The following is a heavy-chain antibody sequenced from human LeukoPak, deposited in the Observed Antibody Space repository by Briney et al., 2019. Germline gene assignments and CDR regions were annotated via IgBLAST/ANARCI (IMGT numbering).Heavy chain of an antibody. Sequence: PSQTLSLTCNVSGAPINSGGYYWSWIRQPAGKGLEWIGRIHTSGNTDFNPSLQSRVTISVDTSKNQFSLKLSSVTAADTAVYYCARQSYGDYTSGDFDYWGQGTLVTVSS. D-gene: IGHD4-17*01. CDR2: IHTSGNT. CDR1: GAPINSGGYY. CDR3: ARQSYGDYTSGDFDY. J-gene: IGHJ4*02. V-gene: IGHV4-61*02.